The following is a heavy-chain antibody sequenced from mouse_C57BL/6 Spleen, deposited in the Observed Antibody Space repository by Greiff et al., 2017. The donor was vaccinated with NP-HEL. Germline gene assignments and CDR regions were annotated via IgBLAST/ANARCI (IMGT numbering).Heavy chain of an antibody. V-gene: IGHV1-42*01. CDR1: GYSFTGYY. Sequence: VQLQQSGPELVKPGASVKISCKASGYSFTGYYMNWVKQSPEKSLEWIGEINPSTGGTTYNQKFKAKATLTVDKSSSTAYMQLKSLTSEDSAVYYCARSAWYFDVWGTGTTVTVSS. J-gene: IGHJ1*03. CDR2: INPSTGGT. CDR3: ARSAWYFDV.